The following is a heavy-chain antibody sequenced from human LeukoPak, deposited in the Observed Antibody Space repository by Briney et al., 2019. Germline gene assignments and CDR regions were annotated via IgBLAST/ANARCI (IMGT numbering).Heavy chain of an antibody. CDR3: ARIEGMASTMGD. CDR2: ISAYNGNT. V-gene: IGHV1-18*01. D-gene: IGHD5/OR15-5a*01. CDR1: GYTFTSYG. J-gene: IGHJ4*02. Sequence: ASVKVSCKASGYTFTSYGISWVRQAPGQGLEWMGWISAYNGNTNYAQKLQGRVTMTTDTSTSTAMTTDTSTSTAYMELSSLRSEDTAIYYCARIEGMASTMGDWGQGTLVTVSS.